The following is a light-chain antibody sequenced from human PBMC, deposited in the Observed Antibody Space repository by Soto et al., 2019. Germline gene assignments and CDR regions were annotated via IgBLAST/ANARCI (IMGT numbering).Light chain of an antibody. CDR3: QQYNNWPYT. CDR1: QSVSSN. V-gene: IGKV3-15*01. J-gene: IGKJ2*01. Sequence: EIVMTQSPATLSVSPGERATLSCRASQSVSSNLAWYQQKPGQAPRLLIYGASTRATGIPDRFSGSGSGTELTLTISSLQSEDFAVYYCQQYNNWPYTFGQGPKMEIK. CDR2: GAS.